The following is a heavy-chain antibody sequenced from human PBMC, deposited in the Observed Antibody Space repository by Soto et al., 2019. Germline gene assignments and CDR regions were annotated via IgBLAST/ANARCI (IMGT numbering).Heavy chain of an antibody. J-gene: IGHJ4*02. V-gene: IGHV3-74*01. CDR1: GFTLNYYW. D-gene: IGHD3-16*01. CDR3: ARGGDPDY. Sequence: EVQLVESGGGLVQPGGSLRLSCVASGFTLNYYWMHWVRQAPGEGLMWVSRLQTDGSHPDYADSVKGRFTISRDSAKNTLYLQMNNPKAEDTAGYYCARGGDPDYWGQGTLVTVSS. CDR2: LQTDGSHP.